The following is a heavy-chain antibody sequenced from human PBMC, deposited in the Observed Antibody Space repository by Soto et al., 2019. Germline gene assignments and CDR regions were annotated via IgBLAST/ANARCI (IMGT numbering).Heavy chain of an antibody. J-gene: IGHJ6*03. Sequence: SETLSLTCTVSGGSISSYYWSWIRQPPGKGLEWIGYIHYSGSTNYNPSLKSRVTISVDTSKNQFSLKLSSVTAADTAVYYCARARFLEWLSDYYMDVWGKGTTVTVS. V-gene: IGHV4-59*01. CDR2: IHYSGST. D-gene: IGHD3-3*01. CDR3: ARARFLEWLSDYYMDV. CDR1: GGSISSYY.